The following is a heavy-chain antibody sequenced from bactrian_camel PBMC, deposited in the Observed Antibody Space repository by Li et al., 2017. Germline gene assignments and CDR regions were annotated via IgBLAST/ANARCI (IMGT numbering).Heavy chain of an antibody. V-gene: IGHV3S1*01. D-gene: IGHD7*01. CDR3: AALTRGGGTAYPLDKNEYRA. J-gene: IGHJ4*01. CDR1: RYTYKRNC. Sequence: QLVESGGGSVQAGGSLTLSCAAGRYTYKRNCMGWFRQRPGKDREGVAVLWIGGAQTTYADSVKGRFTISGDNAKKTIDLQMNSLRPEDTGVYYCAALTRGGGTAYPLDKNEYRAWGQGTQVTVS. CDR2: LWIGGAQT.